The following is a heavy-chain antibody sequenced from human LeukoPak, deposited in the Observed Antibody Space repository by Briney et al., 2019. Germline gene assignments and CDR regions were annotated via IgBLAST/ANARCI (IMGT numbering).Heavy chain of an antibody. D-gene: IGHD6-19*01. J-gene: IGHJ4*03. CDR3: ARSWTIEGAGRKCYFDY. CDR1: GFTLSDYV. Sequence: GGSLRLSCAASGFTLSDYVMNWVRQAPGKGLEWVSRIRQGTYYSDSVRGRFTISTENPKKTLYLQMSSLRVEDTTVYYCARSWTIEGAGRKCYFDYWGQGTLATVSS. V-gene: IGHV3-23*01. CDR2: IRQGT.